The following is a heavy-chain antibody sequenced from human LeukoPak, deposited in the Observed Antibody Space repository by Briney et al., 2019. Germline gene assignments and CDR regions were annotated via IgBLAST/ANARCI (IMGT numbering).Heavy chain of an antibody. Sequence: SETLSLTCTVSGGSISSSSYYWGWIRQPPGKGLEWIGSIYYSGSTYYNPSLKSRVTISVDTSKNQFSLKLSSVTAADTAVYYCARDNYDFWSGYPFPFDIWGQGTMVAVSS. J-gene: IGHJ3*02. CDR1: GGSISSSSYY. V-gene: IGHV4-39*07. D-gene: IGHD3-3*01. CDR3: ARDNYDFWSGYPFPFDI. CDR2: IYYSGST.